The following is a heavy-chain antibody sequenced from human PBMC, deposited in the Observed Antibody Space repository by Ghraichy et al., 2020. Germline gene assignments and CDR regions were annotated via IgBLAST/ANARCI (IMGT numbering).Heavy chain of an antibody. J-gene: IGHJ3*02. D-gene: IGHD3-16*01. CDR1: GGSISSGDYY. V-gene: IGHV4-30-4*01. CDR2: IYYSGST. CDR3: ARVLYDYIWGMTDAFDI. Sequence: LRLSCTVSGGSISSGDYYWSWTRQSPGKGLEWIGYIYYSGSTYYNPSLKSRVTISVDTSKNQFSLKLSSVTAADTAVYYCARVLYDYIWGMTDAFDIWGQGTMVTVSS.